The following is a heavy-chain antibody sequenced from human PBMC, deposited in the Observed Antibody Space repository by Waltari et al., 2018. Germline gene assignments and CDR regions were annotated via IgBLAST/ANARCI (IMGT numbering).Heavy chain of an antibody. V-gene: IGHV3-23*04. D-gene: IGHD1-20*01. J-gene: IGHJ4*02. CDR1: GFTLKNDA. CDR3: AKGGVTGSHYFEY. Sequence: EVQLVESGGGLVQPGGSLRLYGAAAGFTLKNDAMRWVRQAPGKGLEWVSTIGSGGTTYYADSVKGRFTISRDNSRNTLYLQMNSLRAEDTAVYYCAKGGVTGSHYFEYWGQGTLVAVSS. CDR2: IGSGGTT.